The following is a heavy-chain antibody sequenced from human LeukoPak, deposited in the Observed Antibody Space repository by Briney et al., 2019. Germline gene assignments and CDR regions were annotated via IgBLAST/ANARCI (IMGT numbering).Heavy chain of an antibody. CDR3: ARDDYGRPHFEY. CDR2: IDYSGRS. Sequence: SQTLSLTCTVSGGSISSAGYYWSWIRQHPGKGLEWIGYIDYSGRSYYNPSLKSRVTISVGTSTNQFPLKLNSVTAADTDVYYCARDDYGRPHFEYWGQGTLVTVSS. J-gene: IGHJ4*02. D-gene: IGHD4-17*01. CDR1: GGSISSAGYY. V-gene: IGHV4-31*03.